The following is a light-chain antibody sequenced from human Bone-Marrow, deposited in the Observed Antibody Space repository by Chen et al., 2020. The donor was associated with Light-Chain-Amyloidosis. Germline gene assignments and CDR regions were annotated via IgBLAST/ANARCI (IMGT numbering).Light chain of an antibody. CDR1: NSGIKS. CDR3: QVWDGDSDHHVV. V-gene: IGLV3-21*04. Sequence: SYVLTQPPSVSVAPGETARVTCGANNSGIKSVHWYQQKPGQAPVLVIYYNNDRPSGIPERFSGSNSGNTATLTISRVEAGDEADYYCQVWDGDSDHHVVFGRGTMLTVL. J-gene: IGLJ2*01. CDR2: YNN.